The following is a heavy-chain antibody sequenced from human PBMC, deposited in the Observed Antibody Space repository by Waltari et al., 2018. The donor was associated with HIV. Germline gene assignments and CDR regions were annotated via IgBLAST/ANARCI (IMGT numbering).Heavy chain of an antibody. D-gene: IGHD4-17*01. J-gene: IGHJ4*02. V-gene: IGHV5-51*01. Sequence: EVQLVQSGAEVKKPGESLKISCEASGYSFTGYWIGWVRQMPGKGLEWMGSIYPDDSDTRYSPSFQGQVTISVDKSINTAYLQWSSLKASDSAMYYCARYYFYGGNSRYFDRWGQGTLVTVSS. CDR2: IYPDDSDT. CDR3: ARYYFYGGNSRYFDR. CDR1: GYSFTGYW.